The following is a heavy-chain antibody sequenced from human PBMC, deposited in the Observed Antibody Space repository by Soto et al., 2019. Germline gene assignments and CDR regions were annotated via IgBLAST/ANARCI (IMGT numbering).Heavy chain of an antibody. D-gene: IGHD2-15*01. J-gene: IGHJ6*02. CDR1: GFTVSSKY. CDR2: IQSGGTT. CDR3: ARDDVLCDGGRCDGIPLDV. Sequence: EVQLVESGGGLVQPGGSLRLSCAASGFTVSSKYMTWVRQAPGKGLEWVSLIQSGGTTYYADSVKGRFTISRDTSENTLHLQMDGLRDEDTAVYYCARDDVLCDGGRCDGIPLDVWGPETTVTVSS. V-gene: IGHV3-66*01.